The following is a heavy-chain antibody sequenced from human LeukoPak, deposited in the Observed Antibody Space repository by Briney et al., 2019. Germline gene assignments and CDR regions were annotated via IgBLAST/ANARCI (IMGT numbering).Heavy chain of an antibody. J-gene: IGHJ5*02. Sequence: GGSLRLSCAASGFTFSSYAMSWVRQAPGKGLEWVSAISGSGGSTYYADSVKGRFTISRYNSKNTLYLQMNSLRAEDTAVYYCAKDSVRGSSSPNWFDPWGQGTLVTVSS. CDR1: GFTFSSYA. D-gene: IGHD6-6*01. CDR3: AKDSVRGSSSPNWFDP. V-gene: IGHV3-23*01. CDR2: ISGSGGST.